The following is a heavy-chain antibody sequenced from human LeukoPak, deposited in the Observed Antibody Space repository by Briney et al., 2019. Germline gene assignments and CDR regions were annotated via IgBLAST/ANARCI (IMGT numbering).Heavy chain of an antibody. CDR1: GFTFSRSA. CDR2: ISHDGSNT. D-gene: IGHD2-2*01. J-gene: IGHJ4*02. Sequence: GRSLRLSCAASGFTFSRSAVHWVRQAPGKGLEWVAVISHDGSNTDYTDSVKGRFTISRDNSKNTLYLQMNSLRAEDTAVYYCAKEHCSSTSCSYFDYWGQGTLVTVSS. CDR3: AKEHCSSTSCSYFDY. V-gene: IGHV3-30*18.